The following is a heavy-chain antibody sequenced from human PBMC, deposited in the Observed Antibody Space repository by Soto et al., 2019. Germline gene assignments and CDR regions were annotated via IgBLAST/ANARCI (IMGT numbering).Heavy chain of an antibody. D-gene: IGHD3-9*01. Sequence: GGSLRLSCSNPWFTFSSYSISWVRPAPGEGVGGVSAFSGSGGSTNYADPVKGPVTLSQDNSQNTPFLQMNSLRAEDTAVYYCAKDFSDILTGPMKFDPWGQGTLVTVSS. CDR2: FSGSGGST. V-gene: IGHV3-23*01. J-gene: IGHJ5*02. CDR1: WFTFSSYS. CDR3: AKDFSDILTGPMKFDP.